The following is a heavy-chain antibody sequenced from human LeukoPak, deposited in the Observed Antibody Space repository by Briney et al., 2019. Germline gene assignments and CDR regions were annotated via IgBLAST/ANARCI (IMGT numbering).Heavy chain of an antibody. Sequence: PGGSLRLSCAASGFTFSSYGMNWVRQAPGKGLEWVSSIGGSGSSTYYADSVKGRFTISRDNSKNTLYLQVNSLRADDTAIYYCARVLGTASDYWGQGTLVTVSS. V-gene: IGHV3-23*01. CDR2: IGGSGSST. D-gene: IGHD2-21*02. CDR1: GFTFSSYG. CDR3: ARVLGTASDY. J-gene: IGHJ4*02.